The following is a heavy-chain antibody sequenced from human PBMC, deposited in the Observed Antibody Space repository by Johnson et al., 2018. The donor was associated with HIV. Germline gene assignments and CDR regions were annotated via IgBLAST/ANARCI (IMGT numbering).Heavy chain of an antibody. CDR1: EFTFSSYD. D-gene: IGHD3-22*01. V-gene: IGHV3-13*01. J-gene: IGHJ3*02. CDR3: AREAYYYDSSCYLKQAFDM. Sequence: VQLVESGGCVVQPGRSLRLSCAASEFTFSSYDMHWVRQATGKGLEWVSAIGTAGDTYYPGSVKGRFTISRENAKNSLYLQMNSLRAGDTAVYYCAREAYYYDSSCYLKQAFDMWGQGTMVTVSS. CDR2: IGTAGDT.